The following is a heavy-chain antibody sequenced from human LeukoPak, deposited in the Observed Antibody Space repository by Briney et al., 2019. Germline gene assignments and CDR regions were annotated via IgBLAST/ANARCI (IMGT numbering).Heavy chain of an antibody. Sequence: PGGSLRLSCAASGFTVSSNYMSWVRQAPGKGLEWVSAISGSGGSTYYADSVKGRFTISRDNSKNTLYLQMNSLRAEDTAVYYCAKGANYYDSSGYQEYWGQGTLVTVSS. D-gene: IGHD3-22*01. CDR3: AKGANYYDSSGYQEY. J-gene: IGHJ4*02. V-gene: IGHV3-23*01. CDR2: ISGSGGST. CDR1: GFTVSSNY.